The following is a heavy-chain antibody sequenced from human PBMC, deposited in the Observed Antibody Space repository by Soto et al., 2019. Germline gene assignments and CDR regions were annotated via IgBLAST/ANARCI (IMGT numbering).Heavy chain of an antibody. Sequence: VGSLRLSCASSVFTFSSYGVNCVRHSPGKGLEWVSYISSVISIIHYADSVKGRFTISRDNAKNSLYLQMNSLRDEDTAVYYCASGKGDYVYGMEVWGQGTMVNVSS. CDR1: VFTFSSYG. J-gene: IGHJ6*01. CDR3: ASGKGDYVYGMEV. CDR2: ISSVISII. D-gene: IGHD1-26*01. V-gene: IGHV3-48*02.